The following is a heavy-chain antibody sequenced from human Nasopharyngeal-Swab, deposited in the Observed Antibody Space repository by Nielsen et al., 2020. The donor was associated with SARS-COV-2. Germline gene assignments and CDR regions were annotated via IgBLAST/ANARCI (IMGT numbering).Heavy chain of an antibody. CDR2: INWNGGST. CDR1: GFTFDDYG. Sequence: GESLKISCAASGFTFDDYGMSWVRQAPGKGLEWVSGINWNGGSTGYADSVKGRFTISRDNAKNSLYLQMNSPRAEDTALYYCARDGRITIFGVVTADYYGMDVWGQGTTVTVSS. CDR3: ARDGRITIFGVVTADYYGMDV. V-gene: IGHV3-20*04. D-gene: IGHD3-3*01. J-gene: IGHJ6*02.